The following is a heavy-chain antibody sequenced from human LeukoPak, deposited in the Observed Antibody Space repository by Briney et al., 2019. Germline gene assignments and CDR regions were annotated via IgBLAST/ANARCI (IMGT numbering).Heavy chain of an antibody. J-gene: IGHJ4*02. CDR1: GFTFCSHW. V-gene: IGHV3-74*01. CDR3: TRGPPDGSGNYYPGDF. D-gene: IGHD3-10*01. CDR2: ISSDGTNT. Sequence: GGSLRLSCAASGFTFCSHWMHWVRQAPGKGLVWVSRISSDGTNTNYADSVKGRFTISRDNAKNTLYLQMNSLRVEDTAVYYCTRGPPDGSGNYYPGDFWGQGTLVTVSS.